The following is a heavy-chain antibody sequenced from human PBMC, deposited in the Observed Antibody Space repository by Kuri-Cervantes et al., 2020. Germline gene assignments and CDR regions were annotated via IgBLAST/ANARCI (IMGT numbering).Heavy chain of an antibody. CDR2: TWYDGSNK. D-gene: IGHD6-19*01. CDR1: GFTFSSYG. V-gene: IGHV3-33*08. Sequence: GESLKISCAASGFTFSSYGMHWVRQAPGKGLEWVAFTWYDGSNKYYSDSVKGRFTISRDNSKNTVYLQMNSLRAEDTAVYYCARGSGTMAGTLDWGQGTLVTVSS. J-gene: IGHJ4*02. CDR3: ARGSGTMAGTLD.